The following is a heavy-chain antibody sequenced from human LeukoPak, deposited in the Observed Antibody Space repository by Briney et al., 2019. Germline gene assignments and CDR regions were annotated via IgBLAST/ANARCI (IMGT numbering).Heavy chain of an antibody. D-gene: IGHD5-12*01. J-gene: IGHJ4*02. Sequence: EGPLRITCSASGFTFSSYAKHWVRQATGKGLEYVSSISSNGGSTYYADSVKGRFTISRDNSKNTLFLQMSSLRTEDTAVYYCASPYSGYDYNFDHWGQGTLVTVSS. V-gene: IGHV3-64D*06. CDR2: ISSNGGST. CDR1: GFTFSSYA. CDR3: ASPYSGYDYNFDH.